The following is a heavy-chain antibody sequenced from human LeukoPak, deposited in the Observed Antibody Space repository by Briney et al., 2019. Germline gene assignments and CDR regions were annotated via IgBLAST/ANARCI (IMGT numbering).Heavy chain of an antibody. V-gene: IGHV4-39*01. CDR2: IYYSGST. J-gene: IGHJ6*03. CDR3: ARRCSLAARPVMYHYYYMDV. CDR1: GGSISSSSYY. D-gene: IGHD6-6*01. Sequence: SETLSLTCTVSGGSISSSSYYWGWIRQPPGKGLEWIGSIYYSGSTYYNPSLKSRVTISVDTSKNQFSLKLSSVTAADTAVYYCARRCSLAARPVMYHYYYMDVWGKGTTVTVSS.